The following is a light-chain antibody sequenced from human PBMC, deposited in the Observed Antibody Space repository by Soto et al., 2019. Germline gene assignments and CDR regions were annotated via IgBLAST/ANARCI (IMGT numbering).Light chain of an antibody. J-gene: IGKJ1*01. CDR1: QSVLYSSNNKNY. CDR2: WAS. V-gene: IGKV4-1*01. Sequence: DIVMTQSPDSLAVSLGERATINCKSSQSVLYSSNNKNYLAWYQQKAGQPPKLLIYWASTRESGVPDRFSGSGSGTDFTLTISSLQAEDVAVYYCQQYYTPLRTFGQGTKVEIK. CDR3: QQYYTPLRT.